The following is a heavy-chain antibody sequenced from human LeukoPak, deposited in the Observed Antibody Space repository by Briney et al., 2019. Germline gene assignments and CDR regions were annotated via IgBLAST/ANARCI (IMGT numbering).Heavy chain of an antibody. CDR2: ISYDGSNK. Sequence: PGGSLRLSCVASGFAFSSYWMSWVRQAPGKGLELVAVISYDGSNKYYADSVKGRFTMSRDNSKNTLYLQMNSLRAEDTAVYYCAKDLSTVVTQAYYYGMDVWGQGTTVTVSS. CDR1: GFAFSSYW. CDR3: AKDLSTVVTQAYYYGMDV. J-gene: IGHJ6*02. D-gene: IGHD4-23*01. V-gene: IGHV3-30*18.